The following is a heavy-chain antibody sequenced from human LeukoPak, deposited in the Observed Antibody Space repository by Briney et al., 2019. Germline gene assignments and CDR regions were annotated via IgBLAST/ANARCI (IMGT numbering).Heavy chain of an antibody. CDR3: ASLGEQWLVQYLHY. V-gene: IGHV3-11*01. D-gene: IGHD6-19*01. CDR2: ISSSGSTI. Sequence: GGSLRLSCAASGFTFSDYFMSRIGQAPGKGLEWVSYISSSGSTIYYADSVKGRFTISRDNAKNSLYLQMNSLRAEDTAVYYCASLGEQWLVQYLHYWGQGTLVTVSS. CDR1: GFTFSDYF. J-gene: IGHJ4*02.